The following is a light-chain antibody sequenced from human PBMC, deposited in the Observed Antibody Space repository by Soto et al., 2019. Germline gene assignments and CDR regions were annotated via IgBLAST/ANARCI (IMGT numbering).Light chain of an antibody. CDR2: STD. CDR3: AAWDDSLNVWL. J-gene: IGLJ3*02. CDR1: SSNIGTNT. V-gene: IGLV1-44*01. Sequence: QSVLSQAPSASGTPGQRVTISCSGSSSNIGTNTVNWYRQLPGTAPKLVIYSTDQRPSGVPDRISGSKSGTSASLAISGLQSEDEADYYCAAWDDSLNVWLFGGGTKLTVL.